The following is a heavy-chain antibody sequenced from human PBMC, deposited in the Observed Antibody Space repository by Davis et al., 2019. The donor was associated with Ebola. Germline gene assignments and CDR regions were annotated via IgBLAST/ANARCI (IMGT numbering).Heavy chain of an antibody. CDR2: INHSGAT. Sequence: SETLSLTCAVYGGSFSGYYWSWIRQPPGKGLEWIGEINHSGATNYNPSLKSRVTISLDTSKNQFSLKLTSVTAADTAVYYCARDFVYWGQGTLVAVSS. V-gene: IGHV4-34*01. CDR3: ARDFVY. J-gene: IGHJ4*02. CDR1: GGSFSGYY.